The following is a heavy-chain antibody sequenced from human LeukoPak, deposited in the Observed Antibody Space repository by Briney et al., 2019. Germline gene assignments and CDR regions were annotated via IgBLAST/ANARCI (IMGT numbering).Heavy chain of an antibody. CDR1: GYTFTGYY. D-gene: IGHD2-2*01. J-gene: IGHJ5*02. CDR2: INPNSGGT. V-gene: IGHV1-2*02. Sequence: GASVKVSCKASGYTFTGYYMHWVRQAPGQGLEWMGWINPNSGGTNYAQKFQGKVTMTRDTSISTAYMELSRLRSDDTAVYYCARGYCSSTSCYLYGWFDPWGQGTLVTVSS. CDR3: ARGYCSSTSCYLYGWFDP.